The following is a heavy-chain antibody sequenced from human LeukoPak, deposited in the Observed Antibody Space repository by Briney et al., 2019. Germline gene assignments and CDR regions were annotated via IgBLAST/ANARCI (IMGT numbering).Heavy chain of an antibody. CDR3: ARDGGGPAYFQH. CDR1: GGSIRSYY. D-gene: IGHD2-15*01. Sequence: ETLSLTCTVSGGSIRSYYWSWIRQPAGKGLGWIGRIYTSGRTNYNPSLKSRVTMSVDTSKNQFSLKLSSVTAADTAVYYCARDGGGPAYFQHWGQGTLVTVSS. CDR2: IYTSGRT. V-gene: IGHV4-4*07. J-gene: IGHJ1*01.